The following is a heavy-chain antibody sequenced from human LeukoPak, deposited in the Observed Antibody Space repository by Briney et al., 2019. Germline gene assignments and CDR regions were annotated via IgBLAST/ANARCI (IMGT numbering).Heavy chain of an antibody. CDR1: AFTFTDYY. Sequence: GGSLRLSWAASAFTFTDYYMSCIRQAPGKGLEWVSYISSSSSYTNYADSVKGRFTISRDNAKNSLYLQMNSLRAEDTTVYYSAMWRRAYGGGDCWKTFDYWGQGTLVTVSS. D-gene: IGHD2-21*02. CDR2: ISSSSSYT. V-gene: IGHV3-11*06. J-gene: IGHJ4*02. CDR3: AMWRRAYGGGDCWKTFDY.